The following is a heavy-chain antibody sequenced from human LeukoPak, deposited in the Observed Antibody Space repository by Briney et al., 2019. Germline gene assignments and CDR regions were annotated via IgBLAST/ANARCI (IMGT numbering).Heavy chain of an antibody. J-gene: IGHJ3*02. CDR2: INAGNGNT. D-gene: IGHD3-16*01. CDR1: GYTFTSYG. V-gene: IGHV1-3*01. Sequence: ASVKVSAKASGYTFTSYGISWVRQAPGQGLEWMGWINAGNGNTKYSQKFQGRVTITRDTSASTVYMELSSLRSEDTAVYYCARGEIVITFGSSRPGDAFNIWGQGTMVTVSS. CDR3: ARGEIVITFGSSRPGDAFNI.